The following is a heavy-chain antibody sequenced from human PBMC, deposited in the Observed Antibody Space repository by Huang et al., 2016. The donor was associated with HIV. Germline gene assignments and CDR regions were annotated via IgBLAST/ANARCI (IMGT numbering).Heavy chain of an antibody. D-gene: IGHD2-2*01. CDR2: ITQSGRT. CDR3: ARGRGTSWSFFDT. CDR1: GDSIRGFF. Sequence: QVRLDQWGAGLLKPSETLTLTCAVYGDSIRGFFWSWIRQSPGMGLEWIGEITQSGRTNYNPSLKSRVTIEIDTSKKQFSLKLKSVTADDTSTYYCARGRGTSWSFFDTWGQGSFVTVSS. V-gene: IGHV4-34*01. J-gene: IGHJ5*02.